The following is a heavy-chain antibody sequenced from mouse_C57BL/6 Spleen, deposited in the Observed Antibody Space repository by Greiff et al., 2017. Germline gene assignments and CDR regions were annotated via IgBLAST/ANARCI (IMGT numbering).Heavy chain of an antibody. CDR1: GYTFTSYW. D-gene: IGHD3-3*01. CDR3: ARGDGSPFDD. CDR2: IDPSDSYT. V-gene: IGHV1-69*01. J-gene: IGHJ2*01. Sequence: VQLQQPGAELVMPGASVKLSCKASGYTFTSYWMHWVKQRPGQGLEWIGEIDPSDSYTNYNQKFKGKSTLTVDKSSSTAYMQLSSLTSEDAAVYYGARGDGSPFDDGGQGTTLTGAS.